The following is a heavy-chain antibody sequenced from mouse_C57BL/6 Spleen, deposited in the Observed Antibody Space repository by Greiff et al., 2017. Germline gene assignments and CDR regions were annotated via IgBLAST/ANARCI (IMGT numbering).Heavy chain of an antibody. Sequence: QVQLQQPGAELVKPGASVKMSCKASGYTFTSYWITWVKQRPGQGLEWIGDIYPGSGSTNYNEKFKSKATLTVDTSSSTAYMQLSSLTSEDSAVYYCARNYGYDGRAWFAYWGQGTLVTVSA. CDR1: GYTFTSYW. D-gene: IGHD2-2*01. CDR2: IYPGSGST. J-gene: IGHJ3*01. V-gene: IGHV1-55*01. CDR3: ARNYGYDGRAWFAY.